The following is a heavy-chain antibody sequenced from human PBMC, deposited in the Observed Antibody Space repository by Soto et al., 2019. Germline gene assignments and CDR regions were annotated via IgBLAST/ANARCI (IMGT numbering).Heavy chain of an antibody. V-gene: IGHV4-59*08. CDR3: VRQGIDYLHGLVDV. J-gene: IGHJ6*02. CDR1: SGPDRSHN. CDR2: VYYTGDT. D-gene: IGHD4-17*01. Sequence: QVQLQQSGPRLVKPSETLSLTCTVSSGPDRSHNWGWIRQPPGRGLEWIGYVYYTGDTAYNPSLRGRVTIAAYTXXNDISLTLNAVTAADTAVYYCVRQGIDYLHGLVDVWGQGTTVSVSS.